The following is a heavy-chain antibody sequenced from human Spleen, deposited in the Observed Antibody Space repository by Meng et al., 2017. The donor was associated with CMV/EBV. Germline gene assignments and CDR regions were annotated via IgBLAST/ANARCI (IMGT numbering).Heavy chain of an antibody. Sequence: SETLSLTCTVSGGSMSDYYWTWIRQPPGQGLEWIGYTYYGSTNYNPSLKSRVSISVDSSKNQFSLNMRSLTVADTAVYYCARGQWLVQVFDYWGQGTLVTV. D-gene: IGHD6-19*01. CDR3: ARGQWLVQVFDY. J-gene: IGHJ4*02. CDR2: TYYGST. V-gene: IGHV4-59*01. CDR1: GGSMSDYY.